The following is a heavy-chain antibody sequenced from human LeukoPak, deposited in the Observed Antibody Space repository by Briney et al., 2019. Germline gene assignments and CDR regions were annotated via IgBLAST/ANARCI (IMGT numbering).Heavy chain of an antibody. Sequence: PETLSLTCTVSGASIRSYYWSWIRQPPGKGLEWIGYIYYSGSTSYNPSLQSRVTISVDTSKNQFSLRLSSVTSADTAVYYCASDYDSSGYYYLWGQGTLVTVSS. CDR1: GASIRSYY. V-gene: IGHV4-59*01. CDR3: ASDYDSSGYYYL. CDR2: IYYSGST. J-gene: IGHJ5*02. D-gene: IGHD3-22*01.